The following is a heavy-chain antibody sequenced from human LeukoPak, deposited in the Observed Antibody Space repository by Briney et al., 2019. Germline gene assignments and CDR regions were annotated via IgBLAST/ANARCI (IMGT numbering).Heavy chain of an antibody. CDR1: GGSISSGSYY. CDR2: IYTSGST. D-gene: IGHD3-22*01. Sequence: SETLSLTCTVSGGSISSGSYYWSWIRQPAGKGLEWIGRIYTSGSTNYNPSLKSRVTISVDTSKNQFSLKLSSVTAADTAVYYCARDHFNYYDSSGYYYVSWFDPWGQGTLVTVSS. V-gene: IGHV4-61*02. CDR3: ARDHFNYYDSSGYYYVSWFDP. J-gene: IGHJ5*02.